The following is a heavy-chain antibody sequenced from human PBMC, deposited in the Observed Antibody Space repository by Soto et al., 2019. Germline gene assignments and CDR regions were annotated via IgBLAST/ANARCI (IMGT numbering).Heavy chain of an antibody. J-gene: IGHJ5*02. CDR1: GFTFSSYA. Sequence: EVQLLESGGGLVQPGGSLRLSCAASGFTFSSYAMSWVRQAPGKGLEWVSAISGSGGSTYYADSVKGRFNISRDNSKNTLYLQMNSLRAEDTAVYYCGKDYCGSGTWFDPWGQGTLVTVSS. CDR2: ISGSGGST. D-gene: IGHD3-10*01. V-gene: IGHV3-23*01. CDR3: GKDYCGSGTWFDP.